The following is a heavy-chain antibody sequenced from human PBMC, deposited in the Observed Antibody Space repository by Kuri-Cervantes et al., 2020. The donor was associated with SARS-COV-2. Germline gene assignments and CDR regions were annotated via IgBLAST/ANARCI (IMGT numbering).Heavy chain of an antibody. D-gene: IGHD3-10*01. V-gene: IGHV4-59*08. CDR2: IYYSGST. CDR1: GGSISSYY. CDR3: ASLWFGGPGYYFDY. Sequence: SETLSLTCTVSGGSISSYYWSWIRQPPGKGLEWIGSIYYSGSTNYNPSLKSRVTISVDTSKNQFSLKLSSVTAADTAVYYCASLWFGGPGYYFDYWGQGTLVTVSS. J-gene: IGHJ4*02.